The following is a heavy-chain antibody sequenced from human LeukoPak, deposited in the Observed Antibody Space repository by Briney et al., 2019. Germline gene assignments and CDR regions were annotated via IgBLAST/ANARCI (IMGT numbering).Heavy chain of an antibody. D-gene: IGHD5-24*01. CDR2: IYTSGST. Sequence: PSETLPLTCTVSGGSISSGSYYWGWIRQPAGKGLEWIGRIYTSGSTNYNPSLKSRVTISVDTSKNQFSLKLSSVTAADTAVYYCARERDGYNWAYDAFDIWGQGTMVTVSS. CDR1: GGSISSGSYY. V-gene: IGHV4-61*02. CDR3: ARERDGYNWAYDAFDI. J-gene: IGHJ3*02.